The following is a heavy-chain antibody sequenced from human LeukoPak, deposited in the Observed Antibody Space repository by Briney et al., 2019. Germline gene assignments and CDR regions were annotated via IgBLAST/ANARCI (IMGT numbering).Heavy chain of an antibody. D-gene: IGHD6-19*01. CDR1: GGSFSSGSYY. CDR2: IYYSGCT. V-gene: IGHV4-61*01. CDR3: ARDQLRYSSGYKPLDY. Sequence: SETLSLTCTVSGGSFSSGSYYWSWIRQPPGKGLEWIGYIYYSGCTNYNPSLKSRVTISVDTSKNQFSLKLSSVTAADTAVYHCARDQLRYSSGYKPLDYWGQGTLVTVSS. J-gene: IGHJ4*02.